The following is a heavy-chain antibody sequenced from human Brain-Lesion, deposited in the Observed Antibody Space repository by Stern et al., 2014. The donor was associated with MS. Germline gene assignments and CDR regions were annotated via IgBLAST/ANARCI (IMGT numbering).Heavy chain of an antibody. Sequence: MQLVESGPGLVKPSQTLSLSCTVSGGSISSGGYYWSWIRQPAGKGLEWIGRIFNSGSTSYNPSLKSRGPISIDTSKNQFSLRLNPMTAADTAVYYCARGRVVPGFQYYATDVWGQGTTVIVSS. CDR3: ARGRVVPGFQYYATDV. J-gene: IGHJ6*02. D-gene: IGHD2-2*01. V-gene: IGHV4-61*02. CDR2: IFNSGST. CDR1: GGSISSGGYY.